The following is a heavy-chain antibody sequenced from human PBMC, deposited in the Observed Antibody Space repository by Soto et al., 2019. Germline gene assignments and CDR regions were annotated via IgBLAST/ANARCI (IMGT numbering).Heavy chain of an antibody. CDR2: VPYGGST. Sequence: QVQLQQSGPGLVKPSQTLSLSCTVSGGSITSGGFYWRWIRQPPGVGLVWIGYVPYGGSTYYKPSLKSRLTKALDKSNNQPSLNLSAVNDADTAGHDCASDQDCGSCACYRDHHALELWGQRTMVTVSS. CDR1: GGSITSGGFY. CDR3: ASDQDCGSCACYRDHHALEL. D-gene: IGHD2-15*01. V-gene: IGHV4-31*03. J-gene: IGHJ3*01.